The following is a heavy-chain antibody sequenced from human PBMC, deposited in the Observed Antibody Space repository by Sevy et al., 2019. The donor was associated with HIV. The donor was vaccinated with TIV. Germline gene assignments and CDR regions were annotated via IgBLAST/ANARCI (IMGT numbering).Heavy chain of an antibody. D-gene: IGHD3-22*01. CDR1: GYTLTKLS. J-gene: IGHJ4*02. CDR3: ATTKDYYDNSGDPFDY. V-gene: IGHV1-24*01. Sequence: ASVKVSCKVSGYTLTKLSMHWVRQAPGKGLEWMGSFDPEDGETIHAQRFQGRLSMTEDTSTETAYMELSSLSSEDTAVYYCATTKDYYDNSGDPFDYWGQGSLLTVSS. CDR2: FDPEDGET.